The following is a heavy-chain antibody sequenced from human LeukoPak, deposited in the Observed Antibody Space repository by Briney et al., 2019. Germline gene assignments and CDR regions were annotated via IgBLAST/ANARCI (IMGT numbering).Heavy chain of an antibody. J-gene: IGHJ6*03. D-gene: IGHD3-10*01. V-gene: IGHV1-18*03. CDR2: ISGYNGNT. CDR1: GYTFTRSG. Sequence: GASVKVSCKTSGYTFTRSGISWVRQAPGQGREWMGWISGYNGNTKFAKTFQGRLTMGTDTSTSTVYMELRSLRSDDMAVYYCARDLHRVVVRGVPHYYYYMDVWGKGTTVTISS. CDR3: ARDLHRVVVRGVPHYYYYMDV.